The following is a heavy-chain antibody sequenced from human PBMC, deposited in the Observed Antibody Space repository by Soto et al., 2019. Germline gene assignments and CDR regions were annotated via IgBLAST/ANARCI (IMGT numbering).Heavy chain of an antibody. Sequence: SQTLSLTCAISGDSVSSNSAAWNWIRQSPSRGLEWLGRTYYRSKWYNDYAVSVKSRITINPDTSKNQCSLQLNSVTPEDTAVYYCARVSRGYSYGYYYYYGMDVWGQGTTVTVSS. J-gene: IGHJ6*02. D-gene: IGHD5-18*01. CDR1: GDSVSSNSAA. CDR2: TYYRSKWYN. V-gene: IGHV6-1*01. CDR3: ARVSRGYSYGYYYYYGMDV.